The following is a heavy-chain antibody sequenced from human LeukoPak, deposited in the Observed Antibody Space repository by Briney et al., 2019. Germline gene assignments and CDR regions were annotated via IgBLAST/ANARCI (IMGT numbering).Heavy chain of an antibody. CDR3: ATLPDY. J-gene: IGHJ4*02. V-gene: IGHV4-38-2*02. CDR2: IYHRGNT. CDR1: GESIRSGYY. Sequence: SETLSLTCTVSGESIRSGYYWGWIRQPPGKGLEWIGSIYHRGNTFYNPSLESRVTMSVDTSKNQFSLRVHSVTAADSAMYYCATLPDYWGQGTLVTVSS.